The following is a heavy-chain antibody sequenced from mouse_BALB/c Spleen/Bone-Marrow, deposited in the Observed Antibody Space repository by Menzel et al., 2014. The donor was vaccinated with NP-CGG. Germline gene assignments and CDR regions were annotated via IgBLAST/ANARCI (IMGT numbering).Heavy chain of an antibody. V-gene: IGHV14-3*02. J-gene: IGHJ3*01. CDR2: IDPANGNT. D-gene: IGHD1-1*01. CDR3: ARYYCGSSWFAY. CDR1: GFYIKDTY. Sequence: EVQLHQSGAELVKPGASVKLSCIVSGFYIKDTYMFWVKQRPEQGLEWIGRIDPANGNTKCDPKLQDKAQITADTASNTTYLQLSNLTSEDTAVYYCARYYCGSSWFAYWGQGTLGTGSA.